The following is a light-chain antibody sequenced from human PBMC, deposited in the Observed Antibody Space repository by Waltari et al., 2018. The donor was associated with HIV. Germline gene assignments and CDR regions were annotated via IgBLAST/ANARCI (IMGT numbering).Light chain of an antibody. J-gene: IGLJ2*01. CDR1: NIGSKS. CDR2: DNS. V-gene: IGLV3-21*02. CDR3: QVWDSSSDHVV. Sequence: SYVLTQPPSVSVAPGQTARITCGGNNIGSKSVHWYQQKPGQAPVLVVYDNSDRPSGFPERFSGSNSGNTATLTISRVEAGDEADFHCQVWDSSSDHVVFGGGTKLTVL.